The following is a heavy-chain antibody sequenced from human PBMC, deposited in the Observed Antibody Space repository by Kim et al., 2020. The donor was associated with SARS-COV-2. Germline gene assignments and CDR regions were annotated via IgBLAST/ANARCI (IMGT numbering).Heavy chain of an antibody. V-gene: IGHV4-59*01. CDR2: IYYSGST. CDR3: ARVYDYYDSSGYYYRGWFDP. CDR1: GGSISSYY. Sequence: SETLSLTCTVSGGSISSYYWSWIRQPPGKGLEWIGYIYYSGSTNYNPSLKSRVTISVDTSKNQFSLKLSSVTAADTAVYYCARVYDYYDSSGYYYRGWFDPWGQGTLVTVSS. D-gene: IGHD3-22*01. J-gene: IGHJ5*02.